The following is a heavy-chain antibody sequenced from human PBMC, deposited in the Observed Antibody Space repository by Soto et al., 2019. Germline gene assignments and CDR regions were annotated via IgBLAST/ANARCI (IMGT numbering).Heavy chain of an antibody. D-gene: IGHD6-6*01. J-gene: IGHJ4*02. CDR2: IIPIFGTA. CDR3: ARTRAPYSGSSGWVC. V-gene: IGHV1-69*13. CDR1: GGTFSSYA. Sequence: SVKVSCKASGGTFSSYAISWVRQAPGQGLEWMGGIIPIFGTANYAQKFQGRVTITADESTSTAYMELSSLRSEDTALYYSARTRAPYSGSSGWVCWGQGTLGT.